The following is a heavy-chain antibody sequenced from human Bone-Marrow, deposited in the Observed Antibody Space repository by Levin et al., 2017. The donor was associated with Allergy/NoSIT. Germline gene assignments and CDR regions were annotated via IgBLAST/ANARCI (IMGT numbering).Heavy chain of an antibody. D-gene: IGHD6-6*01. CDR3: ARVASIASGGYQYYGMDV. Sequence: GGSLRLSCEASGFSFSTYGMHWVRQAPGKGLEWVAFIWYDGKDKNFVDSVKGRFSISRDNSKNTLFLQMNSLRAEDTAVYYFARVASIASGGYQYYGMDVWGQGTTVTVSS. V-gene: IGHV3-33*01. J-gene: IGHJ6*02. CDR2: IWYDGKDK. CDR1: GFSFSTYG.